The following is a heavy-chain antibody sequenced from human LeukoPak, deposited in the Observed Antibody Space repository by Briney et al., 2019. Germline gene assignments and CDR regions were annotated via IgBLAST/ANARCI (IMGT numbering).Heavy chain of an antibody. V-gene: IGHV4-34*01. J-gene: IGHJ4*02. CDR2: INLSGST. Sequence: SETLSLTCAVSGGSFSGYYRSWIRQPPGKGLEWIGEINLSGSTNYNPSLKSRVTISVDTSKSQFSLKLTSVTAADTAVYYCAREGSYFGSGSPPLDYWGQGTLVTVSS. CDR1: GGSFSGYY. CDR3: AREGSYFGSGSPPLDY. D-gene: IGHD3-10*01.